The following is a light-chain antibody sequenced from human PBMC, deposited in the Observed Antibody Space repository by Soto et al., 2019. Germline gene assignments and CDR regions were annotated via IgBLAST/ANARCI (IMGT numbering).Light chain of an antibody. J-gene: IGLJ2*01. CDR2: DNH. CDR3: GTWYSSLSAVG. Sequence: QSVLTQPPSVSAAPGQKVTISCSGSSSNIGDNYVSWYQQHPGTAPKLLIFDNHKRPSGIPDRVSGSKSGTSATLGITGLQTGDEADYYYGTWYSSLSAVGFGGGTKLTVL. CDR1: SSNIGDNY. V-gene: IGLV1-51*01.